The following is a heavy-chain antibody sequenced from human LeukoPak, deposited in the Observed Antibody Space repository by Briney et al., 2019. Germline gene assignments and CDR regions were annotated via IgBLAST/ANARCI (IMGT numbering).Heavy chain of an antibody. J-gene: IGHJ4*02. CDR2: IKEDGTDI. CDR1: GFTFSNYW. CDR3: ATSRAFDY. Sequence: PGGSLRLSCAASGFTFSNYWMSWVRQAPGKGLEWVANIKEDGTDIYYVDSVKGRFTISRDNAKDSLYLQINSLRVEDTAVYYCATSRAFDYRGQGTLVTVSS. V-gene: IGHV3-7*03.